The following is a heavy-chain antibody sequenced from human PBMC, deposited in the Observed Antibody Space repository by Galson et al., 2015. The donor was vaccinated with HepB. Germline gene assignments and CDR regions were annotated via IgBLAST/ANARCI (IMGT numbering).Heavy chain of an antibody. Sequence: SLRLSCAASGFTFSSYGMHWVRQAPGKGLEWVAFIRYDGSNKYYADSVKGRFTISRDNSKNTLYLQMNSLRAEDTAVYYCAKGVSTATGFDYWGQGTLVTVSS. CDR3: AKGVSTATGFDY. J-gene: IGHJ4*02. CDR2: IRYDGSNK. D-gene: IGHD4-11*01. V-gene: IGHV3-30*02. CDR1: GFTFSSYG.